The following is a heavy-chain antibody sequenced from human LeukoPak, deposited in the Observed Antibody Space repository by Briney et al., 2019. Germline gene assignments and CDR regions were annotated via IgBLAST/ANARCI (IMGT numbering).Heavy chain of an antibody. Sequence: PSETLSLTCTVSGGSISSYYWSWIRQPPGKGLEWIGYIYYSGSTNYNPSLKSRVTISVDTSKNQFSLKLSSVTAADTAVYYCARVNQDAFDIWGQGTMVNVSS. J-gene: IGHJ3*02. V-gene: IGHV4-59*01. CDR3: ARVNQDAFDI. CDR1: GGSISSYY. CDR2: IYYSGST. D-gene: IGHD1-14*01.